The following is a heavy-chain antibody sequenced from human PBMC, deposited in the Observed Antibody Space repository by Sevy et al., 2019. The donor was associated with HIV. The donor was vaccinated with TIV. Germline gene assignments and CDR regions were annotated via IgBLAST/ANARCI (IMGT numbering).Heavy chain of an antibody. CDR2: MNPNSGNT. CDR1: GYRFTSSD. J-gene: IGHJ5*02. V-gene: IGHV1-8*01. CDR3: ARGLSGS. Sequence: ASVKVSCKASGYRFTSSDINWVRQATGQGLEWMGWMNPNSGNTGYVQKFQGRVTMTRNTSISTAYMELTNLRSDDTAVYYCARGLSGSWGQGTLVTVSS. D-gene: IGHD5-12*01.